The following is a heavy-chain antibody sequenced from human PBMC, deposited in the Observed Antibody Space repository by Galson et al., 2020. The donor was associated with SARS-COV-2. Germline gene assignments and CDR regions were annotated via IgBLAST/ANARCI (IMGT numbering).Heavy chain of an antibody. CDR3: ARDPYYDSSGPY. V-gene: IGHV4-39*07. J-gene: IGHJ4*02. D-gene: IGHD3-22*01. CDR1: GGSISSSSYY. Sequence: SETLSLTCTVSGGSISSSSYYWGWIRQPPGKGLEWIGSIYYSGSTYYNPSLKSRVTISVDTSKNQFSLKLSSVTAADTAVYYCARDPYYDSSGPYWGQGTLVTVSS. CDR2: IYYSGST.